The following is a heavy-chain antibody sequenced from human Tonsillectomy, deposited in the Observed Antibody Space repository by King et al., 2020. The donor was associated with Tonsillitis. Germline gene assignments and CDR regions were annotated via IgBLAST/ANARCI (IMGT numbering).Heavy chain of an antibody. CDR3: ARDWMYSSSWFGDNWFDP. Sequence: VQLVESGAEVKKPGASVKVSCKASGYTFTGYYMHWVRQAPGQGLEWMGWINPNSGGTNYAQKFQGRVTMTRDTSISTAYMGLSRLRFDDTAVYYCARDWMYSSSWFGDNWFDPWGQGTLVTVSS. D-gene: IGHD6-13*01. CDR2: INPNSGGT. CDR1: GYTFTGYY. J-gene: IGHJ5*02. V-gene: IGHV1-2*02.